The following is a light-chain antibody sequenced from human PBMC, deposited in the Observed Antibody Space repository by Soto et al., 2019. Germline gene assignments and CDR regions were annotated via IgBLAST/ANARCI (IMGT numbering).Light chain of an antibody. Sequence: EIVLTQSPDTLSLSPGERATLSCRASQSVSSSYLAWYHQKPGQAPRLLIYDTSTRATGIPARFSGSGSGTEFTLTISRLEPEDFAVYYCQQYGRSPFTFGPGTKVDIK. J-gene: IGKJ3*01. CDR1: QSVSSSY. V-gene: IGKV3-20*01. CDR2: DTS. CDR3: QQYGRSPFT.